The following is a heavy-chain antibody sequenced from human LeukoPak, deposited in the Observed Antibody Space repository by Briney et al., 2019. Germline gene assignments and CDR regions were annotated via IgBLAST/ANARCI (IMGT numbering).Heavy chain of an antibody. CDR2: IYYSGST. J-gene: IGHJ6*03. Sequence: SETLSLTCTVSGGSISSSSYYWGWIRQPPGKGLEWIGSIYYSGSTYYNPSLKSRVTISVDTSKNQFSLKLSSVTAADTAMYYCARRAITVNHMDVWGKGTTVTVS. CDR3: ARRAITVNHMDV. CDR1: GGSISSSSYY. D-gene: IGHD4-11*01. V-gene: IGHV4-39*01.